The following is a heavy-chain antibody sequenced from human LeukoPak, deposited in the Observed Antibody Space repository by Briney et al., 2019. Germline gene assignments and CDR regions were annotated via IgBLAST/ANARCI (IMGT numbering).Heavy chain of an antibody. Sequence: PSETLSLTCTVAGGSISSSSYYWGWIRQPPGKGLEWIGSIYYSGSTYYNPSLKSRVTISVDTSKNQFPLKLSSVTAADTAVYYCAREQDITFGGVIVTYYFDYWGQGTLVTVSS. CDR1: GGSISSSSYY. CDR2: IYYSGST. V-gene: IGHV4-39*06. J-gene: IGHJ4*02. CDR3: AREQDITFGGVIVTYYFDY. D-gene: IGHD3-16*02.